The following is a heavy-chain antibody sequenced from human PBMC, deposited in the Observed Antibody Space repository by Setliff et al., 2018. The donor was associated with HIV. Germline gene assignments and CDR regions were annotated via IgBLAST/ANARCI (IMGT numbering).Heavy chain of an antibody. Sequence: ASVKVSCKAFGYSFTSYFLHWVRQAPGQGLEWLGIIDPNGGATNNAQKLQGRLTVTTDTSTSTLYMELSNLRSGDTAVYYCARAGGGATVQAFDIWGQGTMVTVSS. CDR2: IDPNGGAT. CDR1: GYSFTSYF. D-gene: IGHD3-10*01. V-gene: IGHV1-46*01. J-gene: IGHJ3*02. CDR3: ARAGGGATVQAFDI.